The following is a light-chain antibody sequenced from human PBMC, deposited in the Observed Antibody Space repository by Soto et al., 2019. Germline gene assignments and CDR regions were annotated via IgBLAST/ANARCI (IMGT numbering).Light chain of an antibody. CDR1: PSLVHSDVIAY. V-gene: IGKV2-30*02. CDR2: EVY. J-gene: IGKJ4*01. Sequence: DVAMSLSPLSLPVTLGQPASISCSSNPSLVHSDVIAYFSWFQQRPGRSPMRLIDEVYKRDSRVTARFGSRGSGTDFALKSSRVEAEDVVVYYYMQDARLRLTVGGGTQVEIK. CDR3: MQDARLRLT.